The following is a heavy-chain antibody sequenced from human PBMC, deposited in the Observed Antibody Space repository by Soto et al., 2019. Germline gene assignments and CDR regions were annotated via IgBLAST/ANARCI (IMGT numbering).Heavy chain of an antibody. V-gene: IGHV4-31*01. Sequence: QVQLQESGPGLVKPSQTLSLPCTVSGGSISSGGYYWSWIRQRPGKGLEWIGYIYDSGSTYYNPYLKSTVTTAIDTSKDQISLKLSSVAAADTDVYYCARVSVGRRWFDAFDNWGQGTMVTVSS. J-gene: IGHJ3*02. D-gene: IGHD3-10*01. CDR3: ARVSVGRRWFDAFDN. CDR2: IYDSGST. CDR1: GGSISSGGYY.